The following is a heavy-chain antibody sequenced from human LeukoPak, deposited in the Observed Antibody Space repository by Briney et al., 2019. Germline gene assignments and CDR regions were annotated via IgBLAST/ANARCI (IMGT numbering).Heavy chain of an antibody. J-gene: IGHJ5*02. CDR3: ARQEYCSGGSCYTWFGP. Sequence: KTGESLKISCKGSGYSINNYWIGWVRQMPGKGLEWMGIIYPADSDIRYSPSFQGQVTISADKSISTAYLQWSSLKASDTAMYYCARQEYCSGGSCYTWFGPRGQGTLVTVSS. CDR2: IYPADSDI. D-gene: IGHD2-15*01. V-gene: IGHV5-51*01. CDR1: GYSINNYW.